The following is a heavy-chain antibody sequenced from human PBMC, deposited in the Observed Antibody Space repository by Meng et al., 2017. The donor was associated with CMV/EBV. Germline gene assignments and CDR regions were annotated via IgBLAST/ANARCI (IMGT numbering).Heavy chain of an antibody. J-gene: IGHJ5*02. CDR3: ARQVVVVPAAITNNWVDP. V-gene: IGHV4-39*01. Sequence: ISSSSDYWGWIRQPPGKGLEWIGSIYYSGSTYYNPSLKSRVTISVDTSKNQFSLKLSSVTAADTAVYYCARQVVVVPAAITNNWVDPWGQGTLVTVSS. CDR1: ISSSSDY. CDR2: IYYSGST. D-gene: IGHD2-2*02.